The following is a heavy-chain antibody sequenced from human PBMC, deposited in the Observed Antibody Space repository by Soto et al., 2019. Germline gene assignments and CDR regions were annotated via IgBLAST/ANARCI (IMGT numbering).Heavy chain of an antibody. D-gene: IGHD3-3*01. CDR3: VRRVDFGVVTRFDP. J-gene: IGHJ5*02. Sequence: QLQLQESGPGLVKPSETLSLICSVSGGPISSTSYSWGWIRQPPGKGLEWIGNIYYSGGTYYNPSLKNRVSISVDTSKNQFSLKPSSVTAADTAVYYCVRRVDFGVVTRFDPWGQGTLVTVSS. CDR1: GGPISSTSYS. CDR2: IYYSGGT. V-gene: IGHV4-39*01.